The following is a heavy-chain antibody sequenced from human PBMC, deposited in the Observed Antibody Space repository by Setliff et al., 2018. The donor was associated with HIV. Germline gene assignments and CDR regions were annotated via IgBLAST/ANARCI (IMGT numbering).Heavy chain of an antibody. Sequence: GGSLRLSCAASGFTFSNAWMSWVRQAPGKGLEWVSYISSSSSYTHYADSVKGRFTISRDNAENSLYLQMNSLRAEDTAVYYCARDNGRYFDRGWFDPWGQGALVTVSS. V-gene: IGHV3-11*06. CDR2: ISSSSSYT. CDR3: ARDNGRYFDRGWFDP. CDR1: GFTFSNAW. J-gene: IGHJ5*02. D-gene: IGHD3-9*01.